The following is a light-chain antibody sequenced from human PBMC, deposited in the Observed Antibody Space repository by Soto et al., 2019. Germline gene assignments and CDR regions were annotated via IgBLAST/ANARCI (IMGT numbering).Light chain of an antibody. Sequence: DIQMTQSPSSLSASVGDRVTINCRASQAISTYLAWYQQKPGRAPKLLIYAASTLQSGVPSRFSGSGSETDFTLTISNLQAEDVATYYCQKYNGAPHTFGGGTKVDIK. V-gene: IGKV1-27*01. J-gene: IGKJ4*01. CDR1: QAISTY. CDR2: AAS. CDR3: QKYNGAPHT.